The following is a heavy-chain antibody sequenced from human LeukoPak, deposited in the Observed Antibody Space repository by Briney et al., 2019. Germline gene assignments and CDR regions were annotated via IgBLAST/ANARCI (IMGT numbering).Heavy chain of an antibody. CDR3: AKDQVYYYDSSGYWV. V-gene: IGHV3-23*01. D-gene: IGHD3-22*01. J-gene: IGHJ4*02. CDR2: ISGSGGST. CDR1: GFTFSDYY. Sequence: GGSLRLSCAASGFTFSDYYMSWIRQAPGKGLEWVSAISGSGGSTYYADSVKGRFTISRDNSKNTLYLQMNSLRAEDTAVYYCAKDQVYYYDSSGYWVWGQGTLVTVSS.